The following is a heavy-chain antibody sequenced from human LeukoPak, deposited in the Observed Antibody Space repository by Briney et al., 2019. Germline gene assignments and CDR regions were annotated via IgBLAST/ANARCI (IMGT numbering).Heavy chain of an antibody. J-gene: IGHJ6*02. Sequence: ASVKVSSKASGGTFSSYAISWVRQAPGQGLEWMGGIIPIFGTANYAQKFQGRVTITADESTSTAYMELSSLRSEDTAVYYCASPHVQWSSDYYGMDVWGQGTTVTVSS. CDR2: IIPIFGTA. D-gene: IGHD6-19*01. CDR1: GGTFSSYA. CDR3: ASPHVQWSSDYYGMDV. V-gene: IGHV1-69*13.